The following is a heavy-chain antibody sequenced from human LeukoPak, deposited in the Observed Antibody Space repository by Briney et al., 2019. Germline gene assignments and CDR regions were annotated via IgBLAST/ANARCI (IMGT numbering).Heavy chain of an antibody. CDR3: ARDGIRIVVVPAAEYYYYYGMDV. Sequence: PGGSLRLSCAASGFTFSSYSMNWVRQAPGKGLEWVSYISSSSSTIYYADSVKGRFTISGDNAKNSLYLQMNSLRAEDTAVYYCARDGIRIVVVPAAEYYYYYGMDVWGQGTTVTVSS. J-gene: IGHJ6*02. CDR2: ISSSSSTI. CDR1: GFTFSSYS. V-gene: IGHV3-48*04. D-gene: IGHD2-2*01.